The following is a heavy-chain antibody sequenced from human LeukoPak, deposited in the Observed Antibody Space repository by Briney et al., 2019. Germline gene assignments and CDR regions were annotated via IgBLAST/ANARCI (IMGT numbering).Heavy chain of an antibody. V-gene: IGHV3-7*01. CDR3: ARGGAARSSDY. CDR2: IREDGSEK. Sequence: PGGSLRLSCAASGFTFSNYWMSWVRQAPGKGLEWVANIREDGSEKYYADSVKGRFTISRDNAKNSLYLQMNSLRAEDTAVYYCARGGAARSSDYWGQGTLVTVSS. J-gene: IGHJ4*02. CDR1: GFTFSNYW. D-gene: IGHD6-6*01.